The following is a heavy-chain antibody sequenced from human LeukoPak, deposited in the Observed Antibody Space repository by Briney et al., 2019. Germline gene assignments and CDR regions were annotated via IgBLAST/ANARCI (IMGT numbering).Heavy chain of an antibody. V-gene: IGHV4-34*01. CDR1: SESFSGGY. J-gene: IGHJ4*02. CDR3: ARGLDRSNTGY. CDR2: ISDNEGI. Sequence: PAETLSLTCSVYSESFSGGYWSWIRQPPGKGLDWIGEISDNEGIKYSPSLKSRVTISVDTSKNQFSLKLTSVTAADTAVYYCARGLDRSNTGYWGKGSLVTVSS. D-gene: IGHD3-22*01.